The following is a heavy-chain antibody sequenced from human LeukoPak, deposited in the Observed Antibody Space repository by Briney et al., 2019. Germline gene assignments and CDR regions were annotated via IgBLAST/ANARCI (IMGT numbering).Heavy chain of an antibody. CDR3: ARFSYDILTGGDY. J-gene: IGHJ4*02. V-gene: IGHV4-59*01. Sequence: SETLSLTCTVSGGSISSYYWSWIRQPPGKGLEWIGYIYYSGSTNYNPSPKSRVTISVDTSKNQFSLKLSSVTAADTAVYYCARFSYDILTGGDYWGQGTLVTVSS. CDR1: GGSISSYY. D-gene: IGHD3-9*01. CDR2: IYYSGST.